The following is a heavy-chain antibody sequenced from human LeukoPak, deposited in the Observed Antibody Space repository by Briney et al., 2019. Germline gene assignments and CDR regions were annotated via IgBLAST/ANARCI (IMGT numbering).Heavy chain of an antibody. J-gene: IGHJ4*02. D-gene: IGHD1-14*01. V-gene: IGHV4-39*01. Sequence: SETLSLTCTVSGGSISSSSYYWGWIRQPPGKGLEWIGCIYYSGSTYYNPSLKSRVTISVDTTKNQFSLKLGSVPAADTAVYYCATQPRINFDYWGQGTLVTVSS. CDR3: ATQPRINFDY. CDR1: GGSISSSSYY. CDR2: IYYSGST.